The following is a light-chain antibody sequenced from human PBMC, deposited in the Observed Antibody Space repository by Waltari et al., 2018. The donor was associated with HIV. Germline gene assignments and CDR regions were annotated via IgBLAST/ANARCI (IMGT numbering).Light chain of an antibody. Sequence: DIQMTQSPSTLSASVGDRVTITCRASQSISSWLAWYQQKPEKAPKLLIYKASSLESCVPSRFSGSGSGTEFTLTISSLQPDDFATYYCQQYNSFPITFGQGTRLEIK. CDR3: QQYNSFPIT. V-gene: IGKV1-5*03. CDR2: KAS. J-gene: IGKJ5*01. CDR1: QSISSW.